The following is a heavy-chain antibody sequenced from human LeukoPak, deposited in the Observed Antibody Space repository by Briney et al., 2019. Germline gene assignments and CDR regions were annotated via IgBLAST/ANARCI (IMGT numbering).Heavy chain of an antibody. CDR2: IYYSGST. CDR1: GGSISSYY. J-gene: IGHJ4*02. D-gene: IGHD2-2*01. CDR3: ASHQPDGDYFDY. V-gene: IGHV4-59*01. Sequence: SETLSLTCTVSGGSISSYYWSWIRQPPGKGLEWIGYIYYSGSTNYNPSLKSRVTMSVDTSKNQFSLKLSSVTAADTAVYYCASHQPDGDYFDYWGQGTLVTVSS.